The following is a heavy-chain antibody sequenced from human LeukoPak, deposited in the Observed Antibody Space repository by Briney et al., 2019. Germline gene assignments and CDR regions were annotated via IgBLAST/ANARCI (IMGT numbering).Heavy chain of an antibody. CDR2: IKPDGSWG. CDR3: ARDTIAAGH. Sequence: PGGSLRLSCGASGFTFSSHWMSWVRQAPGKGLEWVAIIKPDGSWGTFVDSVKGRFTISRDNAKNSLFLQMTSLRAEDTAVYYCARDTIAAGHWGQGTLVTVSS. D-gene: IGHD6-13*01. V-gene: IGHV3-7*01. CDR1: GFTFSSHW. J-gene: IGHJ4*02.